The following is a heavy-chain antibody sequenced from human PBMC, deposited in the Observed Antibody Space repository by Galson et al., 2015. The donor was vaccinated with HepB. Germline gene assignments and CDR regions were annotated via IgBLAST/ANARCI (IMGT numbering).Heavy chain of an antibody. CDR2: ISTSSSYT. J-gene: IGHJ3*02. CDR1: GFTFSDYY. V-gene: IGHV3-11*03. Sequence: SLRLSCAASGFTFSDYYMSWIRQAPGKGLEWVSYISTSSSYTNYADSVKGRFTISLDTSVSTAYLQISSLEAEDTAVYYCARYPNHAFDTWGQGTMVTVSS. CDR3: ARYPNHAFDT.